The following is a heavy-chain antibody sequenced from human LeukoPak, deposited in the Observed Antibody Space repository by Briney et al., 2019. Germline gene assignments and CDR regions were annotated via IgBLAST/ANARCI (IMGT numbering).Heavy chain of an antibody. CDR3: AKDFRDSSGYFASFDY. D-gene: IGHD3-22*01. J-gene: IGHJ4*02. CDR1: GFTFDDYA. CDR2: ISWNSGSI. V-gene: IGHV3-9*01. Sequence: PGGSLRLSCAASGFTFDDYAMHWVRQAPGKGLEWVSGISWNSGSIGYADSVKGRFTISRDNAKNSLYLQMNSLRAEDTALYYCAKDFRDSSGYFASFDYWGQGTLVTVSS.